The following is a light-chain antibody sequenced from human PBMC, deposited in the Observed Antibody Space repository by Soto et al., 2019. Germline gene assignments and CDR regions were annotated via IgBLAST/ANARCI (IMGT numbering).Light chain of an antibody. CDR2: AAP. CDR3: QHFGGTTFT. V-gene: IGKV3-20*01. J-gene: IGKJ5*01. Sequence: EIVMPQSPATLSVSPGGRATLSCRASQSVSNNYLAWYQQKPHQAPRLLIYAAPNRATDIPARFSGSGSGTDFTLTISRLEPGDFAVYYCQHFGGTTFTFGQGT. CDR1: QSVSNNY.